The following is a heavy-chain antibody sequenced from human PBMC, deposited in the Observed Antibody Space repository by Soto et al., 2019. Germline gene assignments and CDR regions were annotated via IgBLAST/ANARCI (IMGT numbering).Heavy chain of an antibody. J-gene: IGHJ6*02. CDR1: GGTFSSYA. CDR2: IIPIFGTA. Sequence: QVQLVQSGAEVKKPGSSVKVSCKASGGTFSSYAISWVRQAPGQGLEWMGGIIPIFGTANYAQKFQGRVTITADESTSTAYMELSSRRSEDTAVYYCARSVGVRIARYCSGGSCPADYYYYYGMDVWGQGTTVTVSS. CDR3: ARSVGVRIARYCSGGSCPADYYYYYGMDV. D-gene: IGHD2-15*01. V-gene: IGHV1-69*01.